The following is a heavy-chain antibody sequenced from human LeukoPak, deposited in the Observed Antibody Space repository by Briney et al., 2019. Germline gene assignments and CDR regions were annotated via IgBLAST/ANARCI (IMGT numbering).Heavy chain of an antibody. V-gene: IGHV1-69*06. Sequence: SVKVSCKASGGTFSNYVISWVRQAPGQGLEWMGGVIPIFGTTNYAQKFQGRVTINADKSTSTVYIELSSLRSEDTAVYYCARTRFPYYRLSVADYYHMDVWGKGTTVTVSS. CDR2: VIPIFGTT. CDR1: GGTFSNYV. D-gene: IGHD3-10*01. CDR3: ARTRFPYYRLSVADYYHMDV. J-gene: IGHJ6*03.